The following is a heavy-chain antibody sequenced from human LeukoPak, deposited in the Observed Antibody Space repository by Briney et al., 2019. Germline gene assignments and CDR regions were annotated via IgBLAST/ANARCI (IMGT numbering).Heavy chain of an antibody. CDR3: ARDPGHSSGYGADY. Sequence: SETLSLTCTVSGGSISSYYWRWIRQPPGKGLEWIGRIYTSGSTNYNPSLKSRVTMPVDTSKNQFSLKLSSVTAADTAVYYCARDPGHSSGYGADYWGQGTLVTVSS. CDR2: IYTSGST. V-gene: IGHV4-4*07. D-gene: IGHD3-22*01. CDR1: GGSISSYY. J-gene: IGHJ4*02.